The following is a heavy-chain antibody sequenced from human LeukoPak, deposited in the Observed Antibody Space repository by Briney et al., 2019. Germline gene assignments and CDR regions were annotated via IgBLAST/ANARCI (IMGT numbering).Heavy chain of an antibody. V-gene: IGHV4-34*01. D-gene: IGHD5-24*01. CDR3: ARVEVGMVDY. CDR2: INHSGST. J-gene: IGHJ4*02. Sequence: PSETLSLTCAVYGGSFSGYYWSWIRQPPGKGLEWIGEINHSGSTNYNPSLKSRVAISVDTSKNQFSLKLSSVTAADTAVYYCARVEVGMVDYWGQGTLVTVSS. CDR1: GGSFSGYY.